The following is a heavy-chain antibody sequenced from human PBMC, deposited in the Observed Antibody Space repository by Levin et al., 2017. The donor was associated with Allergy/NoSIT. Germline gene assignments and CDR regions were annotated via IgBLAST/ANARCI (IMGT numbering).Heavy chain of an antibody. Sequence: GGSLRLSCAASGFTFSSYGMHWVRQAPGKGLEWVAVISYDGSNKYYADSVKGRFTISRDNSKNTLYLQMNSLRTEDTAVYYCAKDLSSYYDILTGYADYWGQGTLVTVSS. V-gene: IGHV3-30*18. J-gene: IGHJ4*02. D-gene: IGHD3-9*01. CDR3: AKDLSSYYDILTGYADY. CDR2: ISYDGSNK. CDR1: GFTFSSYG.